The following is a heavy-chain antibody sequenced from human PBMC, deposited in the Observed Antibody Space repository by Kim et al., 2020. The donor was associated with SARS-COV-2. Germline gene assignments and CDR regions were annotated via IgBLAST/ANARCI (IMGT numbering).Heavy chain of an antibody. CDR2: ISSSSSYI. Sequence: GGSLRLSCAASGFTFSSYSMNWVRQAPGKGLEWVSSISSSSSYIYYADSVKGRFTISRDNAKNSLYLQMNSLRAEDTAVYYCARDGTTVTTIYTYDWYFDLWGRGTLVTVSS. J-gene: IGHJ2*01. CDR3: ARDGTTVTTIYTYDWYFDL. V-gene: IGHV3-21*01. D-gene: IGHD4-17*01. CDR1: GFTFSSYS.